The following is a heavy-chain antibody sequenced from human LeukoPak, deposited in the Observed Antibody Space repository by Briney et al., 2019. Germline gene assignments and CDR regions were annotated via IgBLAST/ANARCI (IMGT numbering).Heavy chain of an antibody. CDR1: GFPFSSHG. CDR3: AKRYY. J-gene: IGHJ4*02. CDR2: ISPGGGST. V-gene: IGHV3-23*01. Sequence: GGSLRLSCAGSGFPFSSHGMNWVRQAAGKGLEWVSGISPGGGSTYYADSVKGRFTISRDNSKNTLYLQMNTLRAEDTAVYYCAKRYYWGQGTLVTVSS.